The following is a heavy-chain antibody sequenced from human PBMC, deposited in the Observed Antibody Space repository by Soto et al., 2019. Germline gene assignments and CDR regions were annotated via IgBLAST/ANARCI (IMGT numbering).Heavy chain of an antibody. Sequence: QVQLVESGGGVIQPGKSLRLSCAASGFAFSADAMHWVRQAPGKGLEWVAVLWADGSRQFYLDSVKGRFSISRDNSKNTLYLQMNNLRIDDTAMYFGVRGTGYLGLSDNWGQGTLVSVSS. D-gene: IGHD3-9*01. V-gene: IGHV3-33*01. CDR2: LWADGSRQ. J-gene: IGHJ4*02. CDR3: VRGTGYLGLSDN. CDR1: GFAFSADA.